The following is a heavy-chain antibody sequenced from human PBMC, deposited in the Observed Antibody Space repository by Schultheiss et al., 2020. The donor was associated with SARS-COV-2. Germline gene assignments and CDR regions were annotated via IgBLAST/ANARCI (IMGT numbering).Heavy chain of an antibody. CDR2: IYHSGST. CDR3: ARSTELDFYYYYYGMDV. J-gene: IGHJ6*02. D-gene: IGHD1-26*01. V-gene: IGHV4-34*01. Sequence: SETLSLTCAVYGGSFSGYYWSWIRQPPGKGLEWIGSIYHSGSTNYNPSLKSRVTISVDKSKNQFSLKLSSVTAADTAVYYCARSTELDFYYYYYGMDVWGQGTTVTVSS. CDR1: GGSFSGYY.